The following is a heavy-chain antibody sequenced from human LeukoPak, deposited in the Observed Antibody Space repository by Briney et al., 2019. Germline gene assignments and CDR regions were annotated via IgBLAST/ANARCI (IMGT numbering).Heavy chain of an antibody. Sequence: GGSLRLSCVSSGFTIGTAWMSWVRQAPGKGLEWLGDIKSEGEGATTDYAAPAKGRFAISRDDSKNMIYLQMSSLKIDDTAIYYCIAHFPYFYGFDVWGKGTTVTVSS. CDR1: GFTIGTAW. J-gene: IGHJ6*04. D-gene: IGHD3-3*02. CDR2: IKSEGEGATT. V-gene: IGHV3-15*01. CDR3: IAHFPYFYGFDV.